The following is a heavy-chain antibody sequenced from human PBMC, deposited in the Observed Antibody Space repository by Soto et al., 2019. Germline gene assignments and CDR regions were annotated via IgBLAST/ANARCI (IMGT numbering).Heavy chain of an antibody. Sequence: EVQLLQSGGGLVQPGGSLRLSCSASGITFSIYAMSWVRQAPGNGLEWVSAISGRGDNTYYADSVEGRFTISSDSCKKTLYLQMNSRRDEDTAIYCVVLSTILYMHVWGEGTTVTVFS. CDR1: GITFSIYA. CDR2: ISGRGDNT. D-gene: IGHD2-15*01. J-gene: IGHJ6*03. V-gene: IGHV3-23*01. CDR3: VLSTILYMHV.